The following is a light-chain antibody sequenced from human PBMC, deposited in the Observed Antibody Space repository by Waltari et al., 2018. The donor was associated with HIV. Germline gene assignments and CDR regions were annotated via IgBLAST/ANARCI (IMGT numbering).Light chain of an antibody. Sequence: DIQMTQSPSSLSASIGDRVTLTCRASQNISRYLNWYQQKPGKAPRFLIYAASSLQSGVPSTFSGSGSGTDFTLTISSLQREDFATYYCQQSFNTPLTFGGGTKVEIK. CDR2: AAS. CDR3: QQSFNTPLT. V-gene: IGKV1-39*01. CDR1: QNISRY. J-gene: IGKJ4*01.